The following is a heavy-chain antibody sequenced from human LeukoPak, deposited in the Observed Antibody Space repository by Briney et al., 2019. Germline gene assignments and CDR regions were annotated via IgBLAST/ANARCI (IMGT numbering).Heavy chain of an antibody. J-gene: IGHJ5*02. CDR2: INSSSSYI. CDR1: WFTFRCHR. D-gene: IGHD3-10*01. V-gene: IGHV3-21*01. Sequence: FLRLSCAAPWFTFRCHRMNWVRQAPGEGPGWVSSINSSSSYIYYADSVQGRFTISRDNAKNSLYLQMNSLRAEDTAVYYCARDPRGSGSYTIWFDPWGQGTLVTVSS. CDR3: ARDPRGSGSYTIWFDP.